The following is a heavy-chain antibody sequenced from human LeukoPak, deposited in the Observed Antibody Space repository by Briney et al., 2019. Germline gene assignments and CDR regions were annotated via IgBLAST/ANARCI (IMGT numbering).Heavy chain of an antibody. Sequence: GGSLRLSCAASGFTFSSYAMHWVRQAPGKGLEWVAVISYDGSNKYYADSVKGRFTIYRDNSKNTLYLQMNSLRAKDTAVYYCAREPIAAAGTDYWGQGTLVTVSS. D-gene: IGHD6-13*01. CDR2: ISYDGSNK. J-gene: IGHJ4*02. CDR1: GFTFSSYA. V-gene: IGHV3-30*01. CDR3: AREPIAAAGTDY.